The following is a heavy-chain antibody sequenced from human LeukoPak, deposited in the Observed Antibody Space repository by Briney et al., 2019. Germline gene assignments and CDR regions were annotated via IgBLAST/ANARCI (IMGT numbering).Heavy chain of an antibody. CDR2: ITFSGGT. Sequence: SETLSLTCTVSGGSISSSNWNWIRLAPGKGLEWIGYITFSGGTNYNPSLGCRVTISLDMSKNHFSLKLTSVTAADTAIYYCARDSVYATNWYDPWGQGTLVTVSS. D-gene: IGHD2-8*01. CDR3: ARDSVYATNWYDP. V-gene: IGHV4-59*01. CDR1: GGSISSSN. J-gene: IGHJ5*02.